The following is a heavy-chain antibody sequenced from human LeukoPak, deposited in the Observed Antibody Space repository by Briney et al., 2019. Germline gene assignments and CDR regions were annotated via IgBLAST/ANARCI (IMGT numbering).Heavy chain of an antibody. CDR2: ISSSSSTI. Sequence: PGGSLRLSCAASGFTFSSYSMNWVRQAPGKGLEWVSYISSSSSTIYYADSVKGRFTISRDNAKNSLYLQMNSLRAEDTAVYYCARVNDKTELRYFDWSVYYFDYWGQGTLVTVSS. CDR3: ARVNDKTELRYFDWSVYYFDY. D-gene: IGHD3-9*01. CDR1: GFTFSSYS. V-gene: IGHV3-48*01. J-gene: IGHJ4*02.